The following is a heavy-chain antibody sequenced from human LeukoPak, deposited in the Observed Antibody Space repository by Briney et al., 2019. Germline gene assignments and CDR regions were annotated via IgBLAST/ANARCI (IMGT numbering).Heavy chain of an antibody. J-gene: IGHJ4*02. V-gene: IGHV1-24*01. D-gene: IGHD3-22*01. CDR1: GYTLTELS. Sequence: ASVKVSCKVSGYTLTELSMHWVRQAPGKGLEWKGGFDPEDGETIYAQKFQGRVTMTEDTSTDTAYMELSTLRSEDTAVYYCAFLDIYDGSGYYKGYFNYWGQGTLVTVSS. CDR3: AFLDIYDGSGYYKGYFNY. CDR2: FDPEDGET.